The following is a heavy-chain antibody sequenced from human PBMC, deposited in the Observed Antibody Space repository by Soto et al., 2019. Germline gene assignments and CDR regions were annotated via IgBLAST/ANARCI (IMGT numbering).Heavy chain of an antibody. CDR3: AREHLDCSSTSCYDGGGYYYGMDV. D-gene: IGHD2-2*01. V-gene: IGHV4-30-4*01. J-gene: IGHJ6*02. CDR2: IYYSGSA. Sequence: SETLSLTCTVSGGSISSGDYYWSWIRQPPGKGLEWIEYIYYSGSAYYNPSLKSRVTISVDTSKSQFSLKLSSVTAADTAVYYCAREHLDCSSTSCYDGGGYYYGMDVWGQGTTVTAP. CDR1: GGSISSGDYY.